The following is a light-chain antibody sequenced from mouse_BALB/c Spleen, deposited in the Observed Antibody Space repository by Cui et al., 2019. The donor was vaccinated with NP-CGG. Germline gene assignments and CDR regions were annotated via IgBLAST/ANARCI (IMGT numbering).Light chain of an antibody. CDR1: TGAVTTSNY. V-gene: IGLV1*01. J-gene: IGLJ1*01. CDR2: GTN. CDR3: ALWYSNHWV. Sequence: HAVVPQEPALITSPGETVTLTCRSSTGAVTTSNYANWVQEKPDHLFTGLIGGTNNRAPGVPARFSGSLIGDKAALTITGAQTEDEAIYFCALWYSNHWVFGGGTKLTVL.